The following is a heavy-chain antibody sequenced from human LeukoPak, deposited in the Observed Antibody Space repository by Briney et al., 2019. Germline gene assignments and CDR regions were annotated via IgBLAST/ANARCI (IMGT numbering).Heavy chain of an antibody. Sequence: SETLSLTCTVSGDSISTYYWSWIRQPPGKGLEWIGSIYYSGSTYYNPSLKSRVTISVDTSKNQFSLKLSSVTAADTAVYYCARRSRIVPNWFDPWGQGTLVTVSS. CDR3: ARRSRIVPNWFDP. J-gene: IGHJ5*02. V-gene: IGHV4-59*05. CDR2: IYYSGST. CDR1: GDSISTYY. D-gene: IGHD1-26*01.